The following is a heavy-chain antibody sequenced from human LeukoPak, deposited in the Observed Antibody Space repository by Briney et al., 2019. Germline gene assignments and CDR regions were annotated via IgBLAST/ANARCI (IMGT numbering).Heavy chain of an antibody. CDR2: IHPNSGAT. V-gene: IGHV1-2*02. CDR1: GYTFIDYY. J-gene: IGHJ4*02. CDR3: SREDY. Sequence: ASVKVSCKPSGYTFIDYYIHWVRQAPGQGLEWVGWIHPNSGATTYAQKFLGRVTVTRDTSISTVYMELSRLISDDTAVYYCSREDYWGQGTLVTVSS.